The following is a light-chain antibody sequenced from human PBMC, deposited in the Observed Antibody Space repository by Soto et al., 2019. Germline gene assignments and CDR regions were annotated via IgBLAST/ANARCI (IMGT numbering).Light chain of an antibody. CDR3: QSYDRSLSGYV. V-gene: IGLV1-40*01. Sequence: QSALTQPPSVSGAPGQRVTISCTGSSSNIGAGYDVHWYQQLPGTAPKLLMFGNNNRPSGVPDRFSGSKSGTSASLAITGLQADDEADYYCQSYDRSLSGYVFGTGTKVTVL. CDR2: GNN. CDR1: SSNIGAGYD. J-gene: IGLJ1*01.